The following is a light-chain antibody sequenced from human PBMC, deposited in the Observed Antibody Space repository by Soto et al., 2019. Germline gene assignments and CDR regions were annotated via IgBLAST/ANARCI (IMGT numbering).Light chain of an antibody. V-gene: IGKV3-15*01. CDR2: GAS. Sequence: EIVMTQSPATLSVSPGDRATLSCRANQSVRSNLAWYQQRPGQAPRLLIYGASTRAAGVPARFSGSGSGTEFTLTISSLQSEDFAVYYCQQYRNWPRTFGQGTKVDI. CDR1: QSVRSN. J-gene: IGKJ1*01. CDR3: QQYRNWPRT.